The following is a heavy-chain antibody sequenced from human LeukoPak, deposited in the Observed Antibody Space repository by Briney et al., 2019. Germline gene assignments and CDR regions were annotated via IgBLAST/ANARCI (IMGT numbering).Heavy chain of an antibody. D-gene: IGHD2-8*01. J-gene: IGHJ4*02. CDR1: GFTFNSYE. Sequence: PGGSLRLSCAASGFTFNSYEMNWVRQAPGKGLEWVSYISSSGDTRYDAYSVQGRFTISRDNAKNSLYLQMNSLRVEDTAVYYCARDGCTNGVCHGLDYWGQGTLVTVSS. CDR3: ARDGCTNGVCHGLDY. V-gene: IGHV3-48*03. CDR2: ISSSGDTR.